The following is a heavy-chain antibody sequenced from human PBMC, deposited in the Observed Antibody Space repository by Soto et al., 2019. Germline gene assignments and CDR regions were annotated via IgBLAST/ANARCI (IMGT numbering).Heavy chain of an antibody. J-gene: IGHJ4*02. CDR3: ASGAAAPHVDY. CDR1: GGSFSGYY. V-gene: IGHV4-34*01. Sequence: SETLSLTCAVYGGSFSGYYWSWIRQPPGKGLEWIGEINHSGSTNYNPSLKSRVTISVDTSKNQFSLKLSSVTAADTAVYYCASGAAAPHVDYWGQGTLVTVPS. D-gene: IGHD6-13*01. CDR2: INHSGST.